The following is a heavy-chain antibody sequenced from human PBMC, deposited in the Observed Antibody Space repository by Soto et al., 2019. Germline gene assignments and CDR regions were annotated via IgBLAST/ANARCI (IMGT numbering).Heavy chain of an antibody. Sequence: GESLKISCRGSGYSFSSYWIGWVRQKPGKGLEWMGIVYPGDSDTRYSPSFQGQVIISADKSIRTAYLQWSSLKASDTAIYYCARVDWNDGYYYHGMDVWGQGTRVTVSS. V-gene: IGHV5-51*01. D-gene: IGHD1-1*01. J-gene: IGHJ6*02. CDR3: ARVDWNDGYYYHGMDV. CDR2: VYPGDSDT. CDR1: GYSFSSYW.